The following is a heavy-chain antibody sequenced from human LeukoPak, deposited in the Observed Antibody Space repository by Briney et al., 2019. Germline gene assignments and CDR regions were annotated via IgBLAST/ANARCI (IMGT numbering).Heavy chain of an antibody. CDR2: IYTSGST. CDR3: ARDGSSWYNWFDP. D-gene: IGHD6-13*01. Sequence: SQTLSLTCTVSGGSISSGSYYWSWIRQPAGKGLEWIGRIYTSGSTNYNPSLKSRVTISVDTSKNQFSLKLSSVTAADTAVYHCARDGSSWYNWFDPWGQGTLVTVSS. V-gene: IGHV4-61*02. J-gene: IGHJ5*02. CDR1: GGSISSGSYY.